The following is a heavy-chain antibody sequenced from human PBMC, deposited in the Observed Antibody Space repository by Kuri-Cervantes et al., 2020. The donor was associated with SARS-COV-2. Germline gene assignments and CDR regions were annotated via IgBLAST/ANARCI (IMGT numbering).Heavy chain of an antibody. V-gene: IGHV4-39*01. J-gene: IGHJ4*02. CDR2: IYFSGST. CDR3: GRQASDWHIDY. CDR1: GGSISSSGHY. Sequence: GSLRLSCSVSGGSISSSGHYWGWVRQPPEKGLEWIGSIYFSGSTYYTPSLKSRVTISVDTSKNQFSLKLTSVTATDTAVYYCGRQASDWHIDYWGQGTLVTVSS. D-gene: IGHD3-9*01.